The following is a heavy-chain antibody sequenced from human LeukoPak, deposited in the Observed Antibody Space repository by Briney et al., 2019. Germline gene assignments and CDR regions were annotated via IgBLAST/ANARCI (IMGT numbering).Heavy chain of an antibody. CDR2: ISAYNGNT. D-gene: IGHD3-3*01. Sequence: GASVKVSCKASGYTFTSYGISWVRQAPGQGLEWMGWISAYNGNTNYAQKFQGRVTITADKSTSTAYMELSSLRSEDTAVYYCARGGGFWSGYYNDYWGQGTLVTVSS. CDR3: ARGGGFWSGYYNDY. J-gene: IGHJ4*02. V-gene: IGHV1-18*01. CDR1: GYTFTSYG.